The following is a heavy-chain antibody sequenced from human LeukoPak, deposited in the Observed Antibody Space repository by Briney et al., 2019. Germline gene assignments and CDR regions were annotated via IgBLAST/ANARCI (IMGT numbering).Heavy chain of an antibody. V-gene: IGHV3-23*01. J-gene: IGHJ4*02. D-gene: IGHD2-15*01. CDR2: ISGSGGST. CDR1: GFTFSSYA. CDR3: AKDPNGICSGGSCPPWWRNY. Sequence: GGSLRLSCAASGFTFSSYAMSWVRQAPGKGLEWVSAISGSGGSTYYADSVEGRFTISRDNSKNTLYLQMNSLRAEDTAVYYCAKDPNGICSGGSCPPWWRNYWGQGTLVTVSS.